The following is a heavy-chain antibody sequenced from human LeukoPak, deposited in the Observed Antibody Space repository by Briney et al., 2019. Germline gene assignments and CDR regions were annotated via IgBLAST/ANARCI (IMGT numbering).Heavy chain of an antibody. J-gene: IGHJ6*04. CDR2: ISSSSSYI. D-gene: IGHD4-17*01. CDR1: GFTFSSYS. V-gene: IGHV3-21*01. Sequence: GGFLRLSCAASGFTFSSYSMNWVRQAPGKGLEWVSSISSSSSYIYYADSVKGRFTISRDNAKNSLYLQMNSLRAEDTAVYYCARRYGDSTSPRGMDVWGKGTTVTVSS. CDR3: ARRYGDSTSPRGMDV.